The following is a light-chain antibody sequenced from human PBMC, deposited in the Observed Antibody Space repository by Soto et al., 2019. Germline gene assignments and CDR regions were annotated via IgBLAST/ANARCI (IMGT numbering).Light chain of an antibody. CDR1: QSFTSRS. V-gene: IGKV3-20*01. CDR3: QQYDSSPRT. J-gene: IGKJ1*01. Sequence: EIVLTQSPGTLSLSPGERATLSCRASQSFTSRSLAWYQQKPGLAPRLLISGTSNRAAGIPDRFSGSGSGTDFTLTISRLEPEDFAVYYCQQYDSSPRTVGQGTKVDIK. CDR2: GTS.